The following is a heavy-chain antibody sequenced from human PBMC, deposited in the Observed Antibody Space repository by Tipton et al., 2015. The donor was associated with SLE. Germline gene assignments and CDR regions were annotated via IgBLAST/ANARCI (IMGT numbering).Heavy chain of an antibody. CDR1: GFKFGDYA. CDR2: IRSKGYGGTT. J-gene: IGHJ6*03. CDR3: TRASISIFGVTDYYYYYMDV. D-gene: IGHD3-3*01. Sequence: RSLRLSCTGFGFKFGDYAMSWVRQAPGKGLEWVGFIRSKGYGGTTESAASVKGRFTISRDDSESIAYLQMNSLKTEDAAVYYCTRASISIFGVTDYYYYYMDVWGKGTAVTVSS. V-gene: IGHV3-49*04.